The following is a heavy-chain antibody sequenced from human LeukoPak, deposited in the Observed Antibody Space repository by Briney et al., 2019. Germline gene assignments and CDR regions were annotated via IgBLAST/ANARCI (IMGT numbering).Heavy chain of an antibody. V-gene: IGHV3-30*02. CDR3: ASAYYYDSSGYDY. Sequence: GGSLRLSCAASGFTFSSYGMHWVRQAPGKGPEWVAFIRYDGSNKYYADSVKGRFTISRDNSKNTLYLQVNSLRAEDTAVYYCASAYYYDSSGYDYWGQGTLVTVSS. CDR2: IRYDGSNK. D-gene: IGHD3-22*01. CDR1: GFTFSSYG. J-gene: IGHJ4*02.